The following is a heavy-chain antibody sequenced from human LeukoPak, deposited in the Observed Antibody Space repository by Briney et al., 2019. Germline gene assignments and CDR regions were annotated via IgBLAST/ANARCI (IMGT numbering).Heavy chain of an antibody. J-gene: IGHJ4*02. Sequence: GGSLRLSCAASGFTFSSFAMSWVRQAPGKGLEWVSGISGVDGSTYYADSVKGRSTISRDNPKNTLYLQMNTLRAEDTAIYYCAKGGGSSTWYRTSVDYWGQGTLVTVSS. CDR2: ISGVDGST. D-gene: IGHD6-13*01. CDR1: GFTFSSFA. CDR3: AKGGGSSTWYRTSVDY. V-gene: IGHV3-23*01.